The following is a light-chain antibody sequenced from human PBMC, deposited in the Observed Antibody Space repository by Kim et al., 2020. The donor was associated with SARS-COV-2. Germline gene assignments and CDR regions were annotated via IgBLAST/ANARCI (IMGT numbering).Light chain of an antibody. CDR3: QQYGNSPRT. Sequence: PGERATLSCRASQSVSSGYLAWFQQRPGQAPRLLIYGASSRATGIPDRFSGSGSGTDFTLTISRLDPEDFAVYYCQQYGNSPRTFGQGTKLE. CDR1: QSVSSGY. V-gene: IGKV3-20*01. J-gene: IGKJ2*02. CDR2: GAS.